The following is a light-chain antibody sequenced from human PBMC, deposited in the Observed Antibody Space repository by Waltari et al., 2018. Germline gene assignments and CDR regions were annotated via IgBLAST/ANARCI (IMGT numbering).Light chain of an antibody. J-gene: IGKJ2*01. CDR2: KAS. Sequence: DIQMTQSPSTLSASVGDRVTITCRASQSISSGLAWYQQKPGKAPKLLIYKASSLESGVPSRFSGSGSETEFTLTISSLQPEDFATYYCQQLNSYPYTFGQGTKLEIK. CDR1: QSISSG. CDR3: QQLNSYPYT. V-gene: IGKV1-5*03.